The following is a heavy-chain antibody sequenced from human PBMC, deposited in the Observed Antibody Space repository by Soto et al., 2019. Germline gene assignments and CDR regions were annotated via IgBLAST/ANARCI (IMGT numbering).Heavy chain of an antibody. J-gene: IGHJ5*02. CDR2: IISHSAVT. D-gene: IGHD3-16*01. CDR1: GFTFSGHS. Sequence: EVQLVESGGGLAQPGGSLRLSCAASGFTFSGHSMNWVRQAPGKGLEWISYIISHSAVTHYADSVKGRFAISRDNAKNSLYLQMDSLRAEDTAVYYCARGVGSEDYRGHWFETWGQGTLVTVSS. V-gene: IGHV3-48*01. CDR3: ARGVGSEDYRGHWFET.